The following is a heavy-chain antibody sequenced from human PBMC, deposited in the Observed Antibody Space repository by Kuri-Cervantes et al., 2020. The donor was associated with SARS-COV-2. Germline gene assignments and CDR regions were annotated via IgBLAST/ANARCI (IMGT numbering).Heavy chain of an antibody. CDR2: VSGGGEST. Sequence: GGSLRLSCAASGFAFNNYAMNWVRQAPGKGLEWVSTVSGGGESTSYADSVKGRFTISRDNSKNTLYLQMNSLRAEDTAVYYCARDLRQQLAYGMDVWGQGTTVTVSS. CDR1: GFAFNNYA. V-gene: IGHV3-23*01. J-gene: IGHJ6*02. CDR3: ARDLRQQLAYGMDV. D-gene: IGHD6-13*01.